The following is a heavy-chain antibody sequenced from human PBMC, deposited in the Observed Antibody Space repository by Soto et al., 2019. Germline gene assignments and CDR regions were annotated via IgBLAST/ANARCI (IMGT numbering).Heavy chain of an antibody. J-gene: IGHJ5*02. V-gene: IGHV4-39*01. CDR3: ARQSVFSNWFDP. CDR1: GGSISSSSYY. CDR2: IYYSGST. Sequence: QLQLQESGPGLVKPSETLSLTCTVSGGSISSSSYYWGWIRQPPGKGLEWIGSIYYSGSTYYNPSLKIRVTISVDTSKNQFSLKLSSVTAADTAVYYCARQSVFSNWFDPWGQGTLVTVSS.